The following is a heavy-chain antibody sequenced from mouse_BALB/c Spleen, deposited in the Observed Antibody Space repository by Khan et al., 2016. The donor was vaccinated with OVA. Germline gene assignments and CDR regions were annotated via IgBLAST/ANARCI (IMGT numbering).Heavy chain of an antibody. CDR3: ARDYWDVFAY. Sequence: VQLQQSGAELVKPGASVKLSCTASGFNIKDTYMHWVKQRPEQGLEWIGRIDPANGNNKYDPKFQDKATITADTSSNTAYLQLSSLTSEDTAVYYCARDYWDVFAYWGQGTLVTVSA. V-gene: IGHV14-3*02. CDR1: GFNIKDTY. J-gene: IGHJ3*01. D-gene: IGHD4-1*01. CDR2: IDPANGNN.